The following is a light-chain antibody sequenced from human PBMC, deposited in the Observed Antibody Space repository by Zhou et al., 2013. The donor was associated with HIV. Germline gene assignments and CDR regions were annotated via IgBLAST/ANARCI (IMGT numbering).Light chain of an antibody. Sequence: DIQMTQSPSSVSASVGDRVTITCRASQDISSWLAWYQQIPGKAPKLLISSTSSLQSGVPSRFSGSGSGTDFTLTISSLQPEDFATYYCQQALSFPLTFGGGTKVRS. V-gene: IGKV1-12*01. J-gene: IGKJ4*01. CDR2: STS. CDR1: QDISSW. CDR3: QQALSFPLT.